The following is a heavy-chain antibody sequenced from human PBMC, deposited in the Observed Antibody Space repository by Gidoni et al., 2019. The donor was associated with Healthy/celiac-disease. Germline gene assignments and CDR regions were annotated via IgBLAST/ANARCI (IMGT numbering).Heavy chain of an antibody. CDR3: ARDLGSGNSFNWFDP. Sequence: EVQLVESGGGLVQPGGSLRLSCAAYGFTFSSYWMSWVRQAPGKGLEWVANIKQDGSEKYYVDSVKGRFTISRDNAKNSLYLQMNSLRTEDTAVYYCARDLGSGNSFNWFDPWGQGTLVTVSS. V-gene: IGHV3-7*04. D-gene: IGHD2-21*02. CDR2: IKQDGSEK. CDR1: GFTFSSYW. J-gene: IGHJ5*02.